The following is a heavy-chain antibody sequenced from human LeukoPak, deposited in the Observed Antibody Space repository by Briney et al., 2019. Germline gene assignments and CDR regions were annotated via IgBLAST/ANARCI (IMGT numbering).Heavy chain of an antibody. CDR1: GFTFSSYS. V-gene: IGHV3-30*18. J-gene: IGHJ4*02. CDR2: ISYDGSNK. CDR3: AKDSAFDY. Sequence: GGSLRLSCAASGFTFSSYSMNWVRQAPGKGLEWVAVISYDGSNKYYADSVKGRFTISRDNSKNTLYLQMNSLRAEDTAVYYCAKDSAFDYWGQGTLVTVSS.